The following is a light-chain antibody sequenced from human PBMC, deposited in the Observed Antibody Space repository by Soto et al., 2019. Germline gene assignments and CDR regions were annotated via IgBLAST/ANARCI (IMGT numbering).Light chain of an antibody. Sequence: QSVLTQPPSVSGAPGERVTISCTGSSSDIGAGYRVRWYQQVPGTAPKLLIYDNTNRPSGVPARFSGSKSGTSASLAISGLQAEDEAEYDCQSCDKYLSAVVFGGGTKLTVL. J-gene: IGLJ2*01. CDR3: QSCDKYLSAVV. V-gene: IGLV1-40*01. CDR1: SSDIGAGYR. CDR2: DNT.